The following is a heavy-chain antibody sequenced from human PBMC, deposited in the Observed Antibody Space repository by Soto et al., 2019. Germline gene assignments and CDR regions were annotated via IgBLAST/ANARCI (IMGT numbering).Heavy chain of an antibody. J-gene: IGHJ4*02. CDR2: ISWNSGSI. Sequence: EVQLVESGGGLVQPGRSLRLSCAASGFTFDDYAMHWVRQAPGKGLEWVSGISWNSGSIGYADSVKGRFTISRDNAKNCLYLQMNSLRAEDTALYYCAKDFGSYAAPYWGQGTLVTVSS. D-gene: IGHD1-26*01. CDR3: AKDFGSYAAPY. CDR1: GFTFDDYA. V-gene: IGHV3-9*01.